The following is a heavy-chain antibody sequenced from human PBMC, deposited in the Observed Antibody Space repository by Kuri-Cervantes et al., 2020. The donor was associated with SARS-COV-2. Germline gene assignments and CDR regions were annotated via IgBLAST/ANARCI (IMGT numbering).Heavy chain of an antibody. D-gene: IGHD5-18*01. CDR1: GFTFSDYD. V-gene: IGHV3-11*04. Sequence: GESLKISCAASGFTFSDYDMSWVRQAPGKGLEWVSSISGSGSTIYYADSVKGRFTISRDNAKNMLYLQMNSLRAEDTAVYYCARGSGYFGECYYYYWGQGTLVTVSS. CDR3: ARGSGYFGECYYYY. J-gene: IGHJ4*02. CDR2: ISGSGSTI.